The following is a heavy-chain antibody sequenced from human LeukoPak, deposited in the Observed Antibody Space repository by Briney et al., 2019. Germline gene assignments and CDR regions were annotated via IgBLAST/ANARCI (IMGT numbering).Heavy chain of an antibody. CDR1: RFTFSIYR. V-gene: IGHV3-21*01. CDR3: ASVKCTSGSAGSLDY. D-gene: IGHD2-15*01. CDR2: ISSSSSYI. Sequence: GGSLRLSCAASRFTFSIYRRDWVRQAPGKGLGWVSSISSSSSYIYYADSVKGRFTISRDNAKNSLYLQMNSLRAEDTAVYYTASVKCTSGSAGSLDYWGQGTLVTVSS. J-gene: IGHJ4*02.